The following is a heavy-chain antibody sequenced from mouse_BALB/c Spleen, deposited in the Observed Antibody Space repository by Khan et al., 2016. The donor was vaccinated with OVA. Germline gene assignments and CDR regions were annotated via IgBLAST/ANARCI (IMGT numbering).Heavy chain of an antibody. Sequence: QVQLQQPGPELVRPGTSVKMSCKASGYTFTSYWMNWVKQRPGQGLEWIGMIDPSNSETSLNQKFKDKATLSEDKSSNTAYMQISSLTSEDAAVDYGARSGYASCAYWGQGTLVTVSA. J-gene: IGHJ3*01. CDR1: GYTFTSYW. V-gene: IGHV1-59*01. CDR2: IDPSNSET. D-gene: IGHD2-14*01. CDR3: ARSGYASCAY.